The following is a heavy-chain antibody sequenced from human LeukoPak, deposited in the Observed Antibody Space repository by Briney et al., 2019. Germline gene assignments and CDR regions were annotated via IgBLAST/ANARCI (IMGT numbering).Heavy chain of an antibody. D-gene: IGHD6-13*01. V-gene: IGHV4-30-2*01. CDR3: ARLVEQQLPMENYMDV. CDR1: GGSISSGGYS. CDR2: IYHSGST. Sequence: PSETLSLTCAVSGGSISSGGYSWSWIRQPPGKGLEWIGYIYHSGSTYYNPSLKSRVTISVDTSKNQFSLKLSSVTAADTAVYYCARLVEQQLPMENYMDVWGKGTTVTVSS. J-gene: IGHJ6*03.